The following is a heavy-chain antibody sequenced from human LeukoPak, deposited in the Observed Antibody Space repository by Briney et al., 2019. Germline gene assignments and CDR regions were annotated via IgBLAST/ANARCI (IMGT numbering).Heavy chain of an antibody. J-gene: IGHJ4*02. V-gene: IGHV1-46*03. Sequence: ASVKVSCKASGYTFTSYYMHWVRQAPGQGLEWMGIINPSGGSTSYAQKFQGRVNMTRATSTSTVYMELSSLRSEDTAVYSCARFHPSSCSFDYWGQGTLVTVSS. CDR3: ARFHPSSCSFDY. CDR2: INPSGGST. CDR1: GYTFTSYY. D-gene: IGHD2-2*01.